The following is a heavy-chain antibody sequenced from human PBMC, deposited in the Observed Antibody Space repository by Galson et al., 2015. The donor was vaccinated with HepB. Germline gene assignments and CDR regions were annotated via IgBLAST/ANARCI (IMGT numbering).Heavy chain of an antibody. V-gene: IGHV3-48*03. CDR3: ARDRGRAAAGLLGH. Sequence: SLRLSCAASGFTFSSYEMNWVRQAPGKGLEWVSYISSSGSTIYYADSVKGRFTISRDNAKNSLYLQMNSLRAEDTAVYYCARDRGRAAAGLLGHWGQGTLVTVSS. D-gene: IGHD6-13*01. CDR2: ISSSGSTI. J-gene: IGHJ1*01. CDR1: GFTFSSYE.